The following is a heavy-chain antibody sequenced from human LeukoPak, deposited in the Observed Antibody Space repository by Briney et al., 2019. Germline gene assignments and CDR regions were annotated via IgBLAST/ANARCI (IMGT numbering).Heavy chain of an antibody. CDR3: ARASFGDPGYMDV. Sequence: SETLSLTCSVSDDSITMYYWTWIRQPPGKGLEWIGYIYYSGSTNYNPSLKSRVTISVDTSKNQFSLKLSSVTAADTAVYYCARASFGDPGYMDVWGKGTTVTISS. D-gene: IGHD2/OR15-2a*01. J-gene: IGHJ6*03. CDR1: DDSITMYY. CDR2: IYYSGST. V-gene: IGHV4-59*01.